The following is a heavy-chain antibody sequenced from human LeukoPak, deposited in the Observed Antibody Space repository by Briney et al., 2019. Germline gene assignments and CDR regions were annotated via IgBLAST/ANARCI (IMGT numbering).Heavy chain of an antibody. CDR3: ARDGGEDRHRGFTFDY. CDR2: IYYSGST. Sequence: SETLSLTCTVSGGSISSYYWSWIRQPPGKGLEWIGYIYYSGSTNYNPSLKSRVTISVDTSKNQFSLKLSSVTAADTAVYYCARDGGEDRHRGFTFDYWGQGTLVTVSS. V-gene: IGHV4-59*01. J-gene: IGHJ4*02. CDR1: GGSISSYY. D-gene: IGHD3-10*01.